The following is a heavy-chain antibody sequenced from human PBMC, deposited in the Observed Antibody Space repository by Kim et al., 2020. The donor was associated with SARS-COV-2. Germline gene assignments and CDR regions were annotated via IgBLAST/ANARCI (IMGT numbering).Heavy chain of an antibody. CDR3: ARGRAGVVPAPILVVGPHYDFSVMDV. CDR1: GGSFSGYY. J-gene: IGHJ6*02. CDR2: IHQSGTI. Sequence: SETLSLTCAVYGGSFSGYYWSWIRQPPGKGLEWIGKIHQSGTINYNPSLKRRVRISIDTSKNQFSLKLSSVTAADTGFSYCARGRAGVVPAPILVVGPHYDFSVMDVWGHGTTVTVSS. V-gene: IGHV4-34*01. D-gene: IGHD2-2*02.